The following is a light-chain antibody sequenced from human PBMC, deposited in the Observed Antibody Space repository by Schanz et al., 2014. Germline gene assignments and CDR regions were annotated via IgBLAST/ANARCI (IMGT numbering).Light chain of an antibody. J-gene: IGLJ3*02. CDR1: SSDIGRYNY. V-gene: IGLV2-8*01. CDR2: DVT. CDR3: SSYAGSNNVV. Sequence: QSVLTQPPSASGSPGQSVTISCTGTSSDIGRYNYVSWYQHHPGKAPKLLIYDVTKRPSGVPDRFSGSKSGTSASLAISGLQSEDEADYYCSSYAGSNNVVFGGGTKLTVL.